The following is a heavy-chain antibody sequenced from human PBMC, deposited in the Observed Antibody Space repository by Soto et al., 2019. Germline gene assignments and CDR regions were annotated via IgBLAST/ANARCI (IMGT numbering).Heavy chain of an antibody. Sequence: GGSLRLSCAASGFTFSSYAMSWVRQAPGKGLEWVSAISGSGGSTYYADSVKGRFTISRDNSKNTLYLQMNSLRAEDTAVYYCAKDVITFGGVIVTLDYWGQGTLVTVSS. CDR2: ISGSGGST. J-gene: IGHJ4*02. CDR3: AKDVITFGGVIVTLDY. D-gene: IGHD3-16*02. V-gene: IGHV3-23*01. CDR1: GFTFSSYA.